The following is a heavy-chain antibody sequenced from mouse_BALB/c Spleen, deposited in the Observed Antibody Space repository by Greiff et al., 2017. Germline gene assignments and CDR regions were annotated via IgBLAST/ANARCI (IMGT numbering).Heavy chain of an antibody. V-gene: IGHV14-1*02. J-gene: IGHJ2*01. CDR1: GFNIKDYY. CDR2: IDPENGNT. D-gene: IGHD3-3*01. Sequence: EVQLQQSGAELVRPGALVKLSCKASGFNIKDYYMHWVKQRPEQGLEWIGWIDPENGNTIYDPKFQGKASITADTSSNTAYLQLSSLTSEDTAVYYCARLDTRDDDWGQGTTLTVAS. CDR3: ARLDTRDDD.